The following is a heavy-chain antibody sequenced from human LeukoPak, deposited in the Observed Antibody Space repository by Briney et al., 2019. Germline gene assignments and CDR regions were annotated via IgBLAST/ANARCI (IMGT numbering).Heavy chain of an antibody. D-gene: IGHD6-19*01. Sequence: DSVKGRFTISRDNAKNSLYLQMNSLRDEDTAVYYCARVVVEQWHWSDFWGQGTLVTVSS. V-gene: IGHV3-48*02. J-gene: IGHJ4*02. CDR3: ARVVVEQWHWSDF.